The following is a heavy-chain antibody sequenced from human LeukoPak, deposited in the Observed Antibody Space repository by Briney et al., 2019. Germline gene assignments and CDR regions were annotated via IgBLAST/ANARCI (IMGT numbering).Heavy chain of an antibody. CDR1: GGSISSYY. CDR3: ARYSSTYSFYSDN. Sequence: SETLSLTCTVSGGSISSYYWSWIRQPPGKGLEWIGYIYYSGGTNYNPSLKSRVTISVDTSKNQFSVNLSSVTAADTAVYYCARYSSTYSFYSDNWGQGTLVTVSS. J-gene: IGHJ4*02. V-gene: IGHV4-59*01. CDR2: IYYSGGT. D-gene: IGHD6-13*01.